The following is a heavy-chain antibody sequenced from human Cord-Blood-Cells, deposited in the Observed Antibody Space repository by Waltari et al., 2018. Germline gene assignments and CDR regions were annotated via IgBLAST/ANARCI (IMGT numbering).Heavy chain of an antibody. Sequence: QVQLLESGPGLVKPSQTLSLPCTVCVGSISSGGYYWSWIRQHPGKGLEWIGYIFYSGGTYYNPSLKSLVTISVETTKIQFSLKLSSVTAADTAGYYCARDPKEAYYYGMDVLGQGTTVTVSS. CDR1: VGSISSGGYY. J-gene: IGHJ6*02. CDR2: IFYSGGT. CDR3: ARDPKEAYYYGMDV. V-gene: IGHV4-31*01.